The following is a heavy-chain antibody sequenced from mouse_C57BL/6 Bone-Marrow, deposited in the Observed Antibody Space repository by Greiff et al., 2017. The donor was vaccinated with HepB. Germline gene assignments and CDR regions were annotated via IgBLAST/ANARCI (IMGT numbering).Heavy chain of an antibody. CDR3: ASGGLRRRAMDY. V-gene: IGHV1-81*01. CDR1: GYTFTSYG. Sequence: VKLVESGAELARPGASVKLSCKASGYTFTSYGIRWVKQRTGQGLEWIGEIYPRSGNTYYNEKFKGKATLTTDKSSSTAYMELRSLTSEDSAVYFCASGGLRRRAMDYWGQGTSVTVSA. CDR2: IYPRSGNT. D-gene: IGHD2-4*01. J-gene: IGHJ4*01.